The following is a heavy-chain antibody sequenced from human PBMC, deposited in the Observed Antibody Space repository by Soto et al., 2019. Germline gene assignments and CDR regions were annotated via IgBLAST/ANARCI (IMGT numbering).Heavy chain of an antibody. V-gene: IGHV3-30*03. CDR1: GFVFTNYG. D-gene: IGHD6-19*01. CDR3: ARDVAMPSGLGLGY. Sequence: GGSLRLSCAASGFVFTNYGMHWVRQAPGKGLEWVAFISNDGSKKYYADSAKGRFTISRDNSENTVYLQMTSLRPDDTAVFYCARDVAMPSGLGLGYWGQGTLVTVSS. J-gene: IGHJ4*02. CDR2: ISNDGSKK.